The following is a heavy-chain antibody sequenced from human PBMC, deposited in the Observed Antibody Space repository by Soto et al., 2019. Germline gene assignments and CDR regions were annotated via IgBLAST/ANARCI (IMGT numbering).Heavy chain of an antibody. D-gene: IGHD6-13*01. CDR2: IYYSGST. Sequence: SETLSLTCTVSSDSISTFYWSWIRPPPRKGLEWIGYIYYSGSTNYNPSLKSRVTISVDTSKNQFSLKLSSVTAADTAVYYCASSNIAAAGFYYYGMDVWGRGTTVTVSS. V-gene: IGHV4-59*01. CDR1: SDSISTFY. J-gene: IGHJ6*02. CDR3: ASSNIAAAGFYYYGMDV.